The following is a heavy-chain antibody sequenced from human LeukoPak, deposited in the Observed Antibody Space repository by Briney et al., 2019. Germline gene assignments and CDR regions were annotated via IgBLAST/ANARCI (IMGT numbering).Heavy chain of an antibody. CDR1: GGSFSGYY. V-gene: IGHV4-34*01. CDR2: INHSGST. Sequence: PSETLSLTCAVYGGSFSGYYWSWIRQPPGKGLEWIGEINHSGSTNYNPSLKSRVTISVDTSKNQFSLKLSSVTAADTAVYYCAREVGAPNYYSGSPVPFDYWGQGTLVTVSS. J-gene: IGHJ4*02. CDR3: AREVGAPNYYSGSPVPFDY. D-gene: IGHD1-26*01.